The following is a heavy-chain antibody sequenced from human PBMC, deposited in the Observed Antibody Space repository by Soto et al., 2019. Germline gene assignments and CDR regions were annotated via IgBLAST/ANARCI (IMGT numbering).Heavy chain of an antibody. V-gene: IGHV1-18*01. CDR2: VSPYDGDT. CDR1: SYTFTSYG. CDR3: AGDWDYDYNDDVFDS. J-gene: IGHJ3*02. Sequence: QVQLVQSGSEVKKPGASVRVSCKASSYTFTSYGISWVRQAPGQGLEWVGWVSPYDGDTNYAQKFRGRVTMTTDTSTSTAYVDLRGLRSDDTALYYCAGDWDYDYNDDVFDSWGQGTMVTVTS. D-gene: IGHD3-16*01.